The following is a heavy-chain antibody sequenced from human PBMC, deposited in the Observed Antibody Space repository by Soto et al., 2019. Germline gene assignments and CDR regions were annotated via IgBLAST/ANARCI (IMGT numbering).Heavy chain of an antibody. CDR3: ARGPPTYCTNGVCYLYNY. D-gene: IGHD2-8*01. V-gene: IGHV4-34*01. CDR2: INHSGST. Sequence: LPETLSLTCAVYGGSFSGYYWSWIRQPPGKGLEWIGEINHSGSTNYNPSLKSRVTISVDTSKNQFSLKLSSVTAADTAVYYCARGPPTYCTNGVCYLYNYWGQGTLVTVSS. J-gene: IGHJ4*02. CDR1: GGSFSGYY.